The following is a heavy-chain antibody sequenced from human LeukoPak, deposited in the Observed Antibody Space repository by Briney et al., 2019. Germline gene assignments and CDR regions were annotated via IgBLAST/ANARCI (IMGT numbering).Heavy chain of an antibody. CDR1: GFTFSSYE. Sequence: GGSLRLSCAASGFTFSSYEINWVRQAPGKGLEWVSYISSSGSTIYYADSVKGRFTISRDNAKNSLYLQVNSLRAEDTAVYYCARADSRIFRSWGQGTLVTVSS. CDR2: ISSSGSTI. V-gene: IGHV3-48*03. D-gene: IGHD1-14*01. CDR3: ARADSRIFRS. J-gene: IGHJ4*02.